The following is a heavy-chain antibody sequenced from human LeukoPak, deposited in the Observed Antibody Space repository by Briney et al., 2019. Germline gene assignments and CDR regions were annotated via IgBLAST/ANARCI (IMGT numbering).Heavy chain of an antibody. CDR1: GFIFSNAW. CDR3: AADVPESSGYPFDY. Sequence: GGSLRLSCAASGFIFSNAWMTWVRQAPGKGLEWVAHIKSEGSGGTTEYAAPVKGRFTISRDDSTNTLSLQMNSLKTEDTAPYYCAADVPESSGYPFDYWGQGALVTVSS. J-gene: IGHJ4*02. D-gene: IGHD3-22*01. CDR2: IKSEGSGGTT. V-gene: IGHV3-15*01.